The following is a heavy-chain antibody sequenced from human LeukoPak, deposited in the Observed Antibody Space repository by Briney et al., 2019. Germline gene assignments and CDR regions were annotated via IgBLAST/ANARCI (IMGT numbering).Heavy chain of an antibody. CDR2: AYYSRST. Sequence: SETLSLTCTVSGGSISSSSHNWGCHRPPPGTGLQWIVSAYYSRSTYSNPSLQSRVTIYADTSQNPFSLKLSTVSATATDDSYCATSGWYLLSGIYWGQGTLVTVSS. D-gene: IGHD6-19*01. CDR3: ATSGWYLLSGIY. CDR1: GGSISSSSHN. J-gene: IGHJ4*02. V-gene: IGHV4-39*01.